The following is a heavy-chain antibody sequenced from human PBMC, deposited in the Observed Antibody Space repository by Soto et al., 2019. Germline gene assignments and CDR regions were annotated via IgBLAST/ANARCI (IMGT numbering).Heavy chain of an antibody. CDR1: GGSISSYY. D-gene: IGHD1-7*01. J-gene: IGHJ6*03. Sequence: QVQLQESGPGLVKPLETLSLTCTVSGGSISSYYWSWIRQPPGKGLEWIGYIYYSGSTNYNPSLKSRVTISVDTSKNQFSLKLSSVTAADTAVYYCARQKTSHYYYYMDVWGKGTTVTVSS. V-gene: IGHV4-59*08. CDR3: ARQKTSHYYYYMDV. CDR2: IYYSGST.